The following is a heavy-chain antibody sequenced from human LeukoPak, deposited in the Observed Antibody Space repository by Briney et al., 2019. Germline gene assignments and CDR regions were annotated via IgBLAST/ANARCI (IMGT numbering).Heavy chain of an antibody. V-gene: IGHV3-9*01. CDR2: ISWNSGSM. D-gene: IGHD3-10*01. CDR1: GFTFDDYA. CDR3: AKGSWFGELLSEYFQH. J-gene: IGHJ1*01. Sequence: GRSLRLSCAASGFTFDDYAMHWVRQAPGKGLEWVSGISWNSGSMGYADSVKGRFTISRDSAKNSLYLQMNSLRAEDTALYYCAKGSWFGELLSEYFQHWGQGTLATVSS.